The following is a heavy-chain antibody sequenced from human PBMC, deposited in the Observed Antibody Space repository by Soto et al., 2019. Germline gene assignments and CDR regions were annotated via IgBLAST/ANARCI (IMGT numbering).Heavy chain of an antibody. CDR1: GFTFRNYA. CDR3: ARAREPGDVQYFDWLNGYFDY. V-gene: IGHV3-64*02. D-gene: IGHD3-9*01. J-gene: IGHJ4*01. CDR2: TTSNGGST. Sequence: PGGSLTLSCAASGFTFRNYAMHWVRQAPGKGLDYVSATTSNGGSTFYADSVKGRFSISRDNSKDTLYLQMGSLRTDDMAVYYCARAREPGDVQYFDWLNGYFDYWGHGTLVTVSS.